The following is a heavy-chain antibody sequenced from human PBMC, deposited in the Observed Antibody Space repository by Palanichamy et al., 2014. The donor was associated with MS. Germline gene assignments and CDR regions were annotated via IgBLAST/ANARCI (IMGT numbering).Heavy chain of an antibody. CDR2: IYSGGTT. J-gene: IGHJ4*02. D-gene: IGHD6-19*01. Sequence: EVQLVRSGGGLIQPGGSLRLSCAASGFTVSRNYMSWVRQAPGKGLECVSVIYSGGTTYYADSVKGRFTISRDNSKNTLYLQMNSLRAEDTAVYYCARGPDIAVAGDFDYWGQGTLVTVSS. CDR1: GFTVSRNY. CDR3: ARGPDIAVAGDFDY. V-gene: IGHV3-53*01.